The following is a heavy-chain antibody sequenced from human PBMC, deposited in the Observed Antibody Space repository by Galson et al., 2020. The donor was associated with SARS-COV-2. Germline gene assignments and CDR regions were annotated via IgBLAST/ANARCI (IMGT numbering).Heavy chain of an antibody. CDR3: AHRGPIYSSGGGAFDI. CDR2: IYWDDDK. CDR1: GFSLSTSGVG. J-gene: IGHJ3*02. Sequence: SGPTLVKPTQTLTLTCTFSGFSLSTSGVGVGWIRQPPGKALEWLALIYWDDDKRYSPSLKSRLTITKDTSKNQVVLTMTNMDPVDTATYYCAHRGPIYSSGGGAFDIWGQGTMVTVSS. V-gene: IGHV2-5*02. D-gene: IGHD6-25*01.